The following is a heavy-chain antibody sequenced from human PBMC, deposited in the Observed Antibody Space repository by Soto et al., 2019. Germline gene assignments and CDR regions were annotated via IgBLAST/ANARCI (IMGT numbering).Heavy chain of an antibody. Sequence: QVQLVQSGAEVKKPGSSVKVSCKASGGTFSSYAISWVRQAPGQGLEWMGGIIPIFGTANYAQKFQGRVTITADESTSTAYMELSSLRSEETAVYYCARGNIVVVPAAIRDYYYYGMDVWGQGTTVTVSS. V-gene: IGHV1-69*01. CDR2: IIPIFGTA. D-gene: IGHD2-2*01. CDR3: ARGNIVVVPAAIRDYYYYGMDV. CDR1: GGTFSSYA. J-gene: IGHJ6*02.